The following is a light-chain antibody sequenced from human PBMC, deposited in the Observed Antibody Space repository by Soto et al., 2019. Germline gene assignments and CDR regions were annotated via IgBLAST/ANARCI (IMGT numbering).Light chain of an antibody. CDR2: DTS. CDR3: QQYSNWPPIT. J-gene: IGKJ5*01. V-gene: IGKV3-15*01. CDR1: QSVSIH. Sequence: ETVMTQSPGTLSVSLGERATLSCRASQSVSIHLAWYQQKPGQAPRLLIYDTSTRATGIPARFSGSGSGTEFTLTISSLQSEDFAGYYCQQYSNWPPITFGQGTRLEIK.